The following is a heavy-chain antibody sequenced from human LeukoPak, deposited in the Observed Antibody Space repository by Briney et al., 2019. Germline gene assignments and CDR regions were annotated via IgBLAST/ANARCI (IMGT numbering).Heavy chain of an antibody. CDR3: ARSPYCGGDCYLQDYYYMDV. CDR1: GYTFTGYY. J-gene: IGHJ6*03. V-gene: IGHV1-2*02. Sequence: ASVKVSCTASGYTFTGYYMHWVRQAPGQGLEGMGWINPNSGGTNYAQKFQGRVTMTRDTSISTAYMELSRLRSDDTAVYYCARSPYCGGDCYLQDYYYMDVWGKGTTVTVSS. CDR2: INPNSGGT. D-gene: IGHD2-21*02.